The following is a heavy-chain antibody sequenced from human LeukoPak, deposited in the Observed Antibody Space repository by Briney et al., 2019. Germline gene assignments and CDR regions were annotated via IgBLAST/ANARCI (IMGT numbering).Heavy chain of an antibody. V-gene: IGHV1-69*13. CDR2: IIPIFGTA. J-gene: IGHJ4*02. CDR1: GGTFSSYA. CDR3: ASKRGYSYGLDY. Sequence: SVKVSCTASGGTFSSYAISWVRQAPGQGLEWMGGIIPIFGTANYAQKFQGRVTITADESTSTGYMELSSLRSEDTAVYYCASKRGYSYGLDYWGQGTLVTVSS. D-gene: IGHD5-18*01.